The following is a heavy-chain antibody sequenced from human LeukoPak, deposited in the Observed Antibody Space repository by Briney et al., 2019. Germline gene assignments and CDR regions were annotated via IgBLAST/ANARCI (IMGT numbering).Heavy chain of an antibody. D-gene: IGHD2-2*01. CDR2: ITHSGST. CDR1: GGSFSDYY. Sequence: SETLSLTCAVFGGSFSDYYWTWIRQSPGKGLEWIGDITHSGSTTYNPSLKSRVTVSVDMSKNQFSLKLNSVTAADTAVYYCARGHYQLLIRYNWFDPWGQGTLVTVSS. CDR3: ARGHYQLLIRYNWFDP. V-gene: IGHV4-34*01. J-gene: IGHJ5*02.